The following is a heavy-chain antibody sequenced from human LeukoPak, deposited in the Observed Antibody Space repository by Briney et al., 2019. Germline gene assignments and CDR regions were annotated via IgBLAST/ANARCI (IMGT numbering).Heavy chain of an antibody. CDR3: VNGDQSSWYRTLLY. Sequence: GGSLRLSCSAPGFTFSTYAMHWVRQAPGKGLEYVSAISSNGGSTYYADSVKGRFTISRDNSKNTLYLQMSSLRAEDTAMYYCVNGDQSSWYRTLLYWGQGTLVTVSS. J-gene: IGHJ4*02. CDR1: GFTFSTYA. CDR2: ISSNGGST. D-gene: IGHD6-13*01. V-gene: IGHV3-64D*06.